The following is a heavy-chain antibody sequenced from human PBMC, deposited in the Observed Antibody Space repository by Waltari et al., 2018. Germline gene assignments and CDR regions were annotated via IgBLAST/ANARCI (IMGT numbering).Heavy chain of an antibody. V-gene: IGHV1-69*04. CDR2: LIPFLDRA. D-gene: IGHD6-6*01. J-gene: IGHJ5*02. Sequence: QVQLVQSGAEVKKPGSSVRVSCKASGGTLSSYPISWVRRAPGQGREWMGRLIPFLDRANYAQRFQGRLTITADKSTNTAYMELASLTSEDTAVYYCARPTGDSTASSNWFDPWGQGTLVTVSS. CDR1: GGTLSSYP. CDR3: ARPTGDSTASSNWFDP.